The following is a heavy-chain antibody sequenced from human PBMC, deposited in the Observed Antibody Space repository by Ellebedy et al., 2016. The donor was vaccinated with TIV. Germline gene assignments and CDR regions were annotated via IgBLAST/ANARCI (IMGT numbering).Heavy chain of an antibody. CDR3: ARAIKIFGVVIHYFDY. CDR1: GYTFTDYY. J-gene: IGHJ4*02. D-gene: IGHD3-3*01. Sequence: ASVKVSXXASGYTFTDYYIHWVRQAPGQGLEWMGWINPNSGGTNYAQKFQGRVTMTRDTSISTADMELSRLRSDDTAVYYCARAIKIFGVVIHYFDYWGQGTLVPVSS. V-gene: IGHV1-2*02. CDR2: INPNSGGT.